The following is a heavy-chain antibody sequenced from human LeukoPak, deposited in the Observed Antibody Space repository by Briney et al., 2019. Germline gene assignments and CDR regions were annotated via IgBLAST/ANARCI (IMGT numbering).Heavy chain of an antibody. CDR3: ARDSRRYYDSSGHFDY. CDR2: ISYDGSNK. J-gene: IGHJ4*02. V-gene: IGHV3-30*03. CDR1: GLTFSSYG. D-gene: IGHD3-22*01. Sequence: GGSLRLSCAASGLTFSSYGMHWVRQAPGKGLEWVAVISYDGSNKYYADSVKGRFTISRDNSKNTLYLQMNSLRAEDTAVYYCARDSRRYYDSSGHFDYWGQGTLVTVSS.